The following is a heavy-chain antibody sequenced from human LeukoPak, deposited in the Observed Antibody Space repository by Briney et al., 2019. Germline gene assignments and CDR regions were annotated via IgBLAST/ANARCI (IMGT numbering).Heavy chain of an antibody. CDR1: GFNVISNY. Sequence: PGGSLRLSCAASGFNVISNYMTRGRQAPGGGVGWGSVTYGGGNTYSADSGKGRLTISRDSSQHTLDLQMNSLRAEDTAVYYCARFDGSAWYWYFDLWGRGTLVTVSS. CDR2: TYGGGNT. CDR3: ARFDGSAWYWYFDL. D-gene: IGHD2-15*01. V-gene: IGHV3-53*01. J-gene: IGHJ2*01.